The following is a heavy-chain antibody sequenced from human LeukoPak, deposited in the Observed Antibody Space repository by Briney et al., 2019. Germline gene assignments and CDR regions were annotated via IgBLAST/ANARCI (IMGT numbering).Heavy chain of an antibody. D-gene: IGHD1-26*01. CDR2: ISYDGSNK. V-gene: IGHV3-30-3*01. CDR1: GFTFSSYA. J-gene: IGHJ4*02. Sequence: GGSLRLSCAASGFTFSSYAMHWVRQAPGKGLEWVAVISYDGSNKYYADSVKGRFTISRDNSKNTLYLQMNSLRAEDTAVYYCARDRIVGATNYFGYWGQGTLVTVSS. CDR3: ARDRIVGATNYFGY.